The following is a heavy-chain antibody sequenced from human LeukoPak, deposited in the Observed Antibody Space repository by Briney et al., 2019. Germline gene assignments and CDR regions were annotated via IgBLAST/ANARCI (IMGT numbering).Heavy chain of an antibody. CDR3: ARRPAWICSSTSCRTDRFDY. Sequence: SETLSLTCAVYGGSFSGYYWSWIRQPPGKGLEWIGEINHSGSTNYNPSLKSRVTISVDTSKNQFSLKLSSVTAADTAVYYCARRPAWICSSTSCRTDRFDYWGQGTLVTVS. CDR2: INHSGST. J-gene: IGHJ4*02. V-gene: IGHV4-34*01. D-gene: IGHD2-2*01. CDR1: GGSFSGYY.